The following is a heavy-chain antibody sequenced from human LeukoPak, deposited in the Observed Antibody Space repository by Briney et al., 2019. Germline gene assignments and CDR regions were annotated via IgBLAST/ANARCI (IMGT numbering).Heavy chain of an antibody. CDR2: IYYSGST. Sequence: SETLSLTCTVSGGSISSYYWSWIRQPPGKGLEWIGYIYYSGSTYYNPSLKSRVTISVDTSKNQFSLKLSSVTAADTAVYYCARVGYGDYFDYWGQGTLVTVSS. D-gene: IGHD4-17*01. J-gene: IGHJ4*02. CDR3: ARVGYGDYFDY. CDR1: GGSISSYY. V-gene: IGHV4-59*08.